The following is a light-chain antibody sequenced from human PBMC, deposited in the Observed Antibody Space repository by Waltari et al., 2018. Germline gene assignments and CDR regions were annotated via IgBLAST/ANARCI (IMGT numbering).Light chain of an antibody. Sequence: EIGMTQSPATLSVSPGERATSSCRASPSSRDNLATYHQKPGQAPRLLIFRSSTRATDIPARFRGSGSGTEFTLTISSLQSEDFAVYYCQQYDDWPLTFGPGTKVDF. CDR2: RSS. CDR3: QQYDDWPLT. CDR1: PSSRDN. V-gene: IGKV3-15*01. J-gene: IGKJ3*01.